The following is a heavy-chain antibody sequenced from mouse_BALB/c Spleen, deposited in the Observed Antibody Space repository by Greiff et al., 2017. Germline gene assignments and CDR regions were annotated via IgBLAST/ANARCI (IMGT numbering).Heavy chain of an antibody. Sequence: DVMLVESGGDLVKPGGSLKLSCAASGFTFSSYGMSWVRQTPDKRLEWVATISSGGSYTYYPDSVKGRFTISRDNAKNTLYLQMSSLKSEDTAMYYCARSPLMMVIDYWGQGTTLTVSS. V-gene: IGHV5-6*02. CDR2: ISSGGSYT. CDR3: ARSPLMMVIDY. D-gene: IGHD2-3*01. CDR1: GFTFSSYG. J-gene: IGHJ2*01.